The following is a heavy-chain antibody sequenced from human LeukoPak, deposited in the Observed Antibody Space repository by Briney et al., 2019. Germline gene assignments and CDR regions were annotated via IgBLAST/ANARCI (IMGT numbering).Heavy chain of an antibody. CDR1: GGSISSYY. V-gene: IGHV4-59*01. D-gene: IGHD6-19*01. Sequence: SETLSLTCTVSGGSISSYYWSWIRQPPGKGLEWVGYIYYSGSTSYNPSLKSRVTISVDTSKNQFSLKLSSVTAADTAVYYCARDSIAVAGQGVDAFDIWGQGTMVTVSS. J-gene: IGHJ3*02. CDR2: IYYSGST. CDR3: ARDSIAVAGQGVDAFDI.